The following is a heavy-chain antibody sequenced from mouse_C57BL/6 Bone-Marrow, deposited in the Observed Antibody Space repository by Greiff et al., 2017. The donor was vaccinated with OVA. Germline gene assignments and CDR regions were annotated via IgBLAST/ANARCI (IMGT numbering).Heavy chain of an antibody. Sequence: EVQLQQSGPELVKPGASVKIPCKASGYTFTDYNMDWVKQSHGKSLEWIGDINPNNGGTIYNQKFKGKATLTVDQSSSTAYIELRSLTSEDTAVYYCARCYYGNYGFAYWGQGTLVTVSA. J-gene: IGHJ3*01. CDR2: INPNNGGT. CDR3: ARCYYGNYGFAY. V-gene: IGHV1-18*01. D-gene: IGHD2-1*01. CDR1: GYTFTDYN.